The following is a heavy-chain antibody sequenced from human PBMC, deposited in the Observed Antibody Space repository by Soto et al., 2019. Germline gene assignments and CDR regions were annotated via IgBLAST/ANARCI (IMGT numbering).Heavy chain of an antibody. CDR3: ARQIVLRFLEWLPNEFYP. CDR2: IYYSGST. Sequence: PSETLSLTCTVSGGSISSSSYYWGWIRQPPGKGLEWIGSIYYSGSTYYNPSLKSRVTISVDTSKNQFSLKLSSVTAADTAVYYCARQIVLRFLEWLPNEFYPWGQGTLVTVSS. D-gene: IGHD3-3*01. V-gene: IGHV4-39*01. CDR1: GGSISSSSYY. J-gene: IGHJ5*02.